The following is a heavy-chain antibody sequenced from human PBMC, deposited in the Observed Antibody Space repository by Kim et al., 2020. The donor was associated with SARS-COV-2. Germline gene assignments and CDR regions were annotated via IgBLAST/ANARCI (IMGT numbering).Heavy chain of an antibody. J-gene: IGHJ4*02. Sequence: GGSLRLSCAASGFTFSTYWMTWVRQAPGKGLEWVSNINQGGTEKYYVDSVKGRFTISRDNAKHSLFLDVNSLRVEDTAVYYCARTHYGDYVWGQGTLVT. CDR1: GFTFSTYW. CDR2: INQGGTEK. CDR3: ARTHYGDYV. V-gene: IGHV3-7*01. D-gene: IGHD4-17*01.